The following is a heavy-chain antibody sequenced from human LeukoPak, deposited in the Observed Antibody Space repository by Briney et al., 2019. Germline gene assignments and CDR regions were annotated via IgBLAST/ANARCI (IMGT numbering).Heavy chain of an antibody. D-gene: IGHD5-24*01. V-gene: IGHV5-51*01. CDR1: GYSFTSYW. CDR3: ARARTATISLDAFDI. J-gene: IGHJ3*02. CDR2: IYPGDSDT. Sequence: GESLKISCKGSGYSFTSYWIGWVRQMTGKGLEWMGLIYPGDSDTRYSPSFQGQVTISADKSISTAYLQWSSLKASDTAMYYCARARTATISLDAFDIWGQGTMVTVSS.